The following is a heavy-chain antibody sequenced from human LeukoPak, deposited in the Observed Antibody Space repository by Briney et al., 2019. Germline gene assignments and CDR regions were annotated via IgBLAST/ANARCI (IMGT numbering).Heavy chain of an antibody. D-gene: IGHD4-23*01. CDR1: GYSFTSYW. V-gene: IGHV5-51*01. J-gene: IGHJ5*02. Sequence: GESLKISCKGSGYSFTSYWIGWVRQMPGKGLEWMGIIYPGDSDTRYSPSFQGQVTISADKSISTAYLQWSSLKASDTAMYYCARRVVGYGGNSDNWFDPWGQGTLVTVSS. CDR2: IYPGDSDT. CDR3: ARRVVGYGGNSDNWFDP.